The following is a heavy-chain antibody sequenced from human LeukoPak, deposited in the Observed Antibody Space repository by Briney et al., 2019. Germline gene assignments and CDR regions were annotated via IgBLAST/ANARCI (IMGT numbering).Heavy chain of an antibody. CDR1: GVSISSAGYY. Sequence: SETLSLTCTVSGVSISSAGYYWSWIPQHPGKGLVWIGYIYYSMSTYYNPSLKIRITIAVDTSKNQFYLKLSCVTAADTAVYYCARGRYRGERLDYWGQGTLVTVSS. J-gene: IGHJ4*02. V-gene: IGHV4-31*03. D-gene: IGHD5-12*01. CDR3: ARGRYRGERLDY. CDR2: IYYSMST.